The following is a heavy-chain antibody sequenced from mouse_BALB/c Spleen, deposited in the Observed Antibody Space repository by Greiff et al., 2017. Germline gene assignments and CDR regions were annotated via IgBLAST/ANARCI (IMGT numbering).Heavy chain of an antibody. D-gene: IGHD1-1*01. J-gene: IGHJ2*01. CDR3: ARGITTVVARDYFDD. CDR2: ISTYYGDA. V-gene: IGHV1S137*01. CDR1: GYTFTDYA. Sequence: VQLQQSGAELVRPGVSVKISCKGSGYTFTDYAMHWVKQSHAKSLEWIGVISTYYGDASYNQKFKGKATMTVDKSSSTAYMELARLTSEDSAIYYCARGITTVVARDYFDDWGQGTTLTVSS.